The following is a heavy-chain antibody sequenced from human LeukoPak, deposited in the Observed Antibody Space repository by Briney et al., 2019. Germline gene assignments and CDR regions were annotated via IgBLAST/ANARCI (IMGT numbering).Heavy chain of an antibody. J-gene: IGHJ6*02. V-gene: IGHV3-74*03. Sequence: GGSLRLSCAVSGFSLSDYWMHWVRQAPGKGLVWVSRIGPDGSGTTYADSVRGRFTISRDKSKNTVNLQMNSLRDEDAAVYYCTRVQAGRSGLMDVWGRGTTVTVSS. CDR3: TRVQAGRSGLMDV. CDR1: GFSLSDYW. CDR2: IGPDGSGT. D-gene: IGHD2-8*02.